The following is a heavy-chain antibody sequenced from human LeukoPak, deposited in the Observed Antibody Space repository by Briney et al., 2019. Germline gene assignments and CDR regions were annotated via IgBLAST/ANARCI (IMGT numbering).Heavy chain of an antibody. CDR2: ISSSGLTM. Sequence: PGGSLRLSCAASGFTFSNYEMNWVRQASGRGLEWVSYISSSGLTMYYADSVKGRFTISRDNAKNSLYLQMNSLRAEDTGVYYCARRTTGDDYWGQGTLVTVSS. CDR3: ARRTTGDDY. CDR1: GFTFSNYE. J-gene: IGHJ4*02. D-gene: IGHD4-17*01. V-gene: IGHV3-48*03.